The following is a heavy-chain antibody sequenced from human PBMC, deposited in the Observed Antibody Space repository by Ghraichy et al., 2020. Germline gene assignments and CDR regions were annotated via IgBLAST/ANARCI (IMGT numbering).Heavy chain of an antibody. V-gene: IGHV3-33*08. Sequence: GGSLRLSCTASGFIFSSYGMHWVRQAPGKGLEWVAVMWFDGSNQNYGDSVKGRFTISRDNPKNTLYLQMNSLRAEDTAVYYCARDSASSWRSYNGLDVWGQGTMVTVSS. CDR2: MWFDGSNQ. CDR1: GFIFSSYG. CDR3: ARDSASSWRSYNGLDV. D-gene: IGHD6-13*01. J-gene: IGHJ6*02.